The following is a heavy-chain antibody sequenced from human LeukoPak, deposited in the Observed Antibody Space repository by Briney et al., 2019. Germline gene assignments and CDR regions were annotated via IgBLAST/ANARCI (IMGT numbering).Heavy chain of an antibody. CDR1: GYSISSGYY. Sequence: SETLSLTCTVSGYSISSGYYWGWIRQPPGKGLEWIGSIYHSGSTNYNPSLKSRVTISVDTSKNQFSLKLSSVTAADTAVYYCARGRGGLREWGQGTLVTVSS. D-gene: IGHD5-12*01. J-gene: IGHJ4*02. CDR3: ARGRGGLRE. CDR2: IYHSGST. V-gene: IGHV4-38-2*02.